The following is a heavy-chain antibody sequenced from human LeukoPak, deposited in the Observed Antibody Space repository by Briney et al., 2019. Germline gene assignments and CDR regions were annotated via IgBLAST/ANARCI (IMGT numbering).Heavy chain of an antibody. CDR1: GGSISSYY. J-gene: IGHJ4*02. CDR2: IYTSGST. D-gene: IGHD5-12*01. Sequence: SETLSLTCTVSGGSISSYYWSWIRQPAGKGLEWIGRIYTSGSTNYNPSLKSRVTMSVDTSKNQFSLKLSSVTAADTAVYYCARASPITWFPYYFDYWGQGTLVTVSS. V-gene: IGHV4-4*07. CDR3: ARASPITWFPYYFDY.